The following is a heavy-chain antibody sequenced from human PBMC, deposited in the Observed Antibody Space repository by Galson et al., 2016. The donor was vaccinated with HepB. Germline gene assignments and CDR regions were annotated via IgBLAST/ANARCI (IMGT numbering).Heavy chain of an antibody. CDR2: IAAGGNSK. D-gene: IGHD6-13*01. CDR1: GFTFSSSA. V-gene: IGHV3-23*01. CDR3: AGVAAVGEHFQH. J-gene: IGHJ1*01. Sequence: SLRLSCAASGFTFSSSAMSWVRQAPGKGLEWVSSIAAGGNSKYYADSVRGRFTISRDNSKKTLYLQMSSLTAEDMAVYYCAGVAAVGEHFQHWGQGTLVTVSS.